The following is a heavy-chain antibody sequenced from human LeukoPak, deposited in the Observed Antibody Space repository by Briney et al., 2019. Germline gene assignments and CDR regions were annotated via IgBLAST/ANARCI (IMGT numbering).Heavy chain of an antibody. Sequence: SETLSLTCTVSGYSISSGYYWGWIRQPPGKGLEWIGSIYHSGSTYYNPPLKSRVTISVDTSKNQFSLKLSSVTAADTAVYYCARRDGYNTEYFDYWGQGTLVTVSS. CDR2: IYHSGST. V-gene: IGHV4-38-2*02. CDR3: ARRDGYNTEYFDY. CDR1: GYSISSGYY. J-gene: IGHJ4*02. D-gene: IGHD5-24*01.